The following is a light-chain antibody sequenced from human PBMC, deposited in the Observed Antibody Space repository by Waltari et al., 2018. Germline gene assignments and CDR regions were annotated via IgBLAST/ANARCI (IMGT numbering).Light chain of an antibody. V-gene: IGLV1-47*01. CDR2: RNN. CDR1: SSNIGSNY. Sequence: QSVLTQPPSASGTPGQRVTISCSGSSSNIGSNYVYWCQQGPGTAPNLLTYRNNKRPSGVPDRFSGCKSGTSASLAISGLRSEDEADYYCAAWDDSLSGRVFGGGTKLTIL. CDR3: AAWDDSLSGRV. J-gene: IGLJ3*02.